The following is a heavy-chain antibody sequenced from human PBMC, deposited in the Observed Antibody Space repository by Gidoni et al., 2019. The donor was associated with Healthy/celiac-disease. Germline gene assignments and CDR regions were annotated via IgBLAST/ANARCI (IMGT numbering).Heavy chain of an antibody. CDR2: ISGSGCST. V-gene: IGHV3-23*04. Sequence: EVQLVESGGGLVQPGGSLRLSCAASGFTFSSYAMSWLRQAPGKGLECVSAISGSGCSTYYAYAVKGRFTTSRDNSKNPLYLQMNSLSADDTAVYYCAKDGLMNAFDIWGQGTMVTVPS. CDR1: GFTFSSYA. CDR3: AKDGLMNAFDI. J-gene: IGHJ3*02.